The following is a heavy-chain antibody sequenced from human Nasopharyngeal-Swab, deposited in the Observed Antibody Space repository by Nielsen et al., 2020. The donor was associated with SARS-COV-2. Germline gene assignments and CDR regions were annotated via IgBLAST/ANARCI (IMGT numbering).Heavy chain of an antibody. Sequence: GESLKISCAASGFTFSSYDMHWVRQATGKGLEWVSAIGTAGDTYYPGSVKGRFTISRENAKNSLYLQMNSLRAEDTAVYYCASGGYGDYDAYYYGMDVWGQGTTVTVSS. CDR2: IGTAGDT. CDR3: ASGGYGDYDAYYYGMDV. J-gene: IGHJ6*02. CDR1: GFTFSSYD. D-gene: IGHD4-17*01. V-gene: IGHV3-13*01.